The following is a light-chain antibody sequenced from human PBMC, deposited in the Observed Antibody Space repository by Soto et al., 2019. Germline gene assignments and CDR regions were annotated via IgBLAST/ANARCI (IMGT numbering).Light chain of an antibody. V-gene: IGKV3-11*01. CDR2: DAS. CDR1: QSVSSY. CDR3: QLRVNWPPLYT. J-gene: IGKJ2*01. Sequence: EIVLTQSPATLSLSPGERATLSCRASQSVSSYLAWYQHKPGQAPRLLIYDASNRATGIPARFSGSGSGTDFTLTISSLEPEDFAVYYCQLRVNWPPLYTFGQGNKLEIK.